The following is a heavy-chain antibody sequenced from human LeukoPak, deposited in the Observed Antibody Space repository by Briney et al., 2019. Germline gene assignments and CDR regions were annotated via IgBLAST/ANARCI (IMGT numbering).Heavy chain of an antibody. D-gene: IGHD6-13*01. CDR1: GGTFSSYA. Sequence: SVKVSCKASGGTFSSYAISWVRQAPGQGLEWMGRIIPIFGTSNYAQKFQGRVTITADESASTAYMELSSLRSEDTAVYYCARDGGSSWYTSGYDYWGQGNLVTVSS. CDR2: IIPIFGTS. V-gene: IGHV1-69*01. J-gene: IGHJ4*02. CDR3: ARDGGSSWYTSGYDY.